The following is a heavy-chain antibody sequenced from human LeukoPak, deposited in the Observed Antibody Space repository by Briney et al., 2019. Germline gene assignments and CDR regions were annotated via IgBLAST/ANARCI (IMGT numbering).Heavy chain of an antibody. V-gene: IGHV4-61*09. Sequence: SETLSLTCTVSGGSVSTGSYYWSWIRQPAGRGLEWIGHIHTSGTMNYNASLKSRVRISVETSKHQFSLRLSSVTAADTAVYFCARGILRDYYDSSGFYHRGGVGYWGQGTLVTVSS. J-gene: IGHJ4*02. CDR3: ARGILRDYYDSSGFYHRGGVGY. CDR2: IHTSGTM. D-gene: IGHD3-22*01. CDR1: GGSVSTGSYY.